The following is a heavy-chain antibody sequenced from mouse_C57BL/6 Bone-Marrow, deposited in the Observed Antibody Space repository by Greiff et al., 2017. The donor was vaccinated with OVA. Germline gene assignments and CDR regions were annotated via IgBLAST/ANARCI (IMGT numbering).Heavy chain of an antibody. CDR1: GYTFTSYW. CDR2: INPSSGYT. V-gene: IGHV1-7*01. CDR3: AKYYYGPYWYFDV. J-gene: IGHJ1*03. Sequence: QVQLQQSGAELAKPGASVKLSCKASGYTFTSYWMHWVKQRPGQGLEWIGYINPSSGYTKYNQKCKDKATLTADKSSSTAYMQLSSLTYEDSAVYYCAKYYYGPYWYFDVWGTGTTVTVSS. D-gene: IGHD1-1*01.